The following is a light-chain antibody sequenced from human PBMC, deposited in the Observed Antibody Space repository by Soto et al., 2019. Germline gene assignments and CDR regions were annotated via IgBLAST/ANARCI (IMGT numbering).Light chain of an antibody. J-gene: IGKJ2*01. CDR2: GAS. CDR1: QSVFGSY. Sequence: TLSPGTLSFSPRQRTPLSCMASQSVFGSYLALYQQKPGQAPRLLIYGASTRSTGIPARFSGSGSGTEFTLTISSPQSEDSAVYYCQQDNNWPLYTFGQGTNVDIK. V-gene: IGKV3-15*01. CDR3: QQDNNWPLYT.